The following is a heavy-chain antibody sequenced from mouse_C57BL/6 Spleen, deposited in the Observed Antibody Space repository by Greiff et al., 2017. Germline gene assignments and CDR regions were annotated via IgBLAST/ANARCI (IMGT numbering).Heavy chain of an antibody. CDR1: GYAFSSYW. CDR3: ARGTYYSNYDYAMDY. J-gene: IGHJ4*01. CDR2: IYPGDGDT. D-gene: IGHD2-5*01. V-gene: IGHV1-80*01. Sequence: VQLQQSGAELVKPGASVKISCKASGYAFSSYWMNWVKQRPGKGLEWIGQIYPGDGDTNYNGKFKGKATLTADKSSSTAYMQLSSLTSEDSAVYFCARGTYYSNYDYAMDYWGQGTSVTVSS.